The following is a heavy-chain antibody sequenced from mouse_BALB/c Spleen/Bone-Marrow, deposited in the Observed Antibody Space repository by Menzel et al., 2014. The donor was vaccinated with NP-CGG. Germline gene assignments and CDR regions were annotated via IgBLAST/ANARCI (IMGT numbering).Heavy chain of an antibody. CDR3: ERKYGDY. D-gene: IGHD2-10*02. V-gene: IGHV1-80*01. CDR1: GYPFSSYW. CDR2: IYPGDGET. J-gene: IGHJ2*01. Sequence: VQGVESGAELVRPGSSVKISCKASGYPFSSYWMNWVKQRPGQGLEWIGQIYPGDGETNYNGKFKGNATLTADKSSSTAYMQLISLTSEDSAVYSCERKYGDYWGQGTTLTVSS.